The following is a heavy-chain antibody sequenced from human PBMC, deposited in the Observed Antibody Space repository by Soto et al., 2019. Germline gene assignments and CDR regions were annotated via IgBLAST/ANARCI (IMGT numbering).Heavy chain of an antibody. CDR1: GGSIRSGGYY. CDR3: ARDRLMATAGTARHYFGLDV. J-gene: IGHJ6*02. Sequence: PSETLSLTCTVSGGSIRSGGYYWSWVRQNPRRGLEWIGNIYYSGNTYYNPSLKSRLTISVDTSKNQFSLNLSSVTAADTAVYYCARDRLMATAGTARHYFGLDVRGQGNTVTVSS. CDR2: IYYSGNT. V-gene: IGHV4-31*03. D-gene: IGHD5-18*01.